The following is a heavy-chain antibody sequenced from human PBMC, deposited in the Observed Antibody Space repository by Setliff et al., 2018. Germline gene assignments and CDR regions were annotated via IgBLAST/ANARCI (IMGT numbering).Heavy chain of an antibody. CDR3: TRGGERYHTAN. Sequence: ETLSLTCTVSGGPFSGASIWSWIRQPPGKGLEFIGYVYYSGTAKYDPSLESRAIMSVDASKNQISLKLNSVTAADTAVYYCTRGGERYHTANWGQGTLVTVSS. CDR2: VYYSGTA. V-gene: IGHV4-59*01. J-gene: IGHJ4*02. D-gene: IGHD2-2*01. CDR1: GGPFSGAS.